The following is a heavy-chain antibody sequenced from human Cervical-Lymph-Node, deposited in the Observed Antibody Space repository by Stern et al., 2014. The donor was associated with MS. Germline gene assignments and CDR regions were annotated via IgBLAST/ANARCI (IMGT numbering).Heavy chain of an antibody. Sequence: VQLVESGPGLVKPSQTLSLTCTVSGGSISSGGYYWSWIRQHPGKGLEWIGYIYYSGSTYYNPSLKSLVTISVDTSKNQFSLKLSSVTAADTAVYYCARGRWRRGWFDPWGQGTLVTVSS. CDR2: IYYSGST. J-gene: IGHJ5*02. CDR1: GGSISSGGYY. CDR3: ARGRWRRGWFDP. V-gene: IGHV4-31*01. D-gene: IGHD4-23*01.